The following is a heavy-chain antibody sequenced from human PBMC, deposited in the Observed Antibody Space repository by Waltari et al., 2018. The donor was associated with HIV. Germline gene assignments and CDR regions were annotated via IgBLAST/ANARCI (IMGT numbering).Heavy chain of an antibody. Sequence: QVQLQESGPGLLKPSETLSLTCVGSGSSISSDDTWGWVRQPPGQGLEWIGSVYHSGSTLHNPSLNSRVTISIDTSKSQFSLKLSSVTAADTAVYYCARAGVVPALFDLWGRGTLVTVSS. CDR2: VYHSGST. CDR1: GSSISSDDT. V-gene: IGHV4-38-2*01. CDR3: ARAGVVPALFDL. D-gene: IGHD2-2*01. J-gene: IGHJ2*01.